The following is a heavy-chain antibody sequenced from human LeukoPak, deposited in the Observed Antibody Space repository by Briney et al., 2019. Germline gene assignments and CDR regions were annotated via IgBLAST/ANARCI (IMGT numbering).Heavy chain of an antibody. CDR2: ISYDGSNK. J-gene: IGHJ4*02. D-gene: IGHD6-13*01. V-gene: IGHV3-30*03. CDR1: GFTFSNYG. CDR3: ARDRQQLGYFDY. Sequence: GGSLRLSCAASGFTFSNYGMHWVRQAPGKGLEWVAVISYDGSNKYYADSVKGRFTFCRDNSKNTLYLQMNSLRAEDTAVYCCARDRQQLGYFDYWGQGTLVTVSS.